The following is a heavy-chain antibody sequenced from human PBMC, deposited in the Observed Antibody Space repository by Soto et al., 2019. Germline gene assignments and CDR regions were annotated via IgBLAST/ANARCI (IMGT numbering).Heavy chain of an antibody. V-gene: IGHV3-30*03. CDR1: EFTFSNYA. J-gene: IGHJ4*02. Sequence: GGSLRLSCAASEFTFSNYAMHWVRQAPGKGLQWLAVISYDGNNKYYADSVEGRFTISRDNSKNTVYLQMNSLRLEDTAVYYCTRAAITGELLDYWGQGT. D-gene: IGHD1-26*01. CDR2: ISYDGNNK. CDR3: TRAAITGELLDY.